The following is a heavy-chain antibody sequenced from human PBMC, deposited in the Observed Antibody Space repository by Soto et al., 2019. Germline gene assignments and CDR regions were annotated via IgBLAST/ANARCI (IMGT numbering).Heavy chain of an antibody. J-gene: IGHJ3*02. CDR2: IIPIFGTA. D-gene: IGHD2-15*01. CDR3: ARDLDRGYCSGGSCARGGAFDI. CDR1: GGTFSSYA. Sequence: SVKVSCKASGGTFSSYAISWVRQAPGQGLEWMGGIIPIFGTANYAQKFQGRVTITADESTSTAYMELSSLRSEDTAVYYCARDLDRGYCSGGSCARGGAFDIWG. V-gene: IGHV1-69*13.